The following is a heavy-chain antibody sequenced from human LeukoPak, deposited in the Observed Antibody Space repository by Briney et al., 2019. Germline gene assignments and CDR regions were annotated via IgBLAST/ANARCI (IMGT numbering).Heavy chain of an antibody. Sequence: GRSLRLSCVVSGFTFSNYAMHWVRQAPGKGMEWVAVISNDGSKRHYAAAVKGRLSISRDNSKNALSLQFNSLRGDDTAVYYCAKGDGGSSSWYDFYFYGVDVWGKGTAVTVSS. CDR2: ISNDGSKR. CDR1: GFTFSNYA. D-gene: IGHD6-13*01. V-gene: IGHV3-30*18. CDR3: AKGDGGSSSWYDFYFYGVDV. J-gene: IGHJ6*04.